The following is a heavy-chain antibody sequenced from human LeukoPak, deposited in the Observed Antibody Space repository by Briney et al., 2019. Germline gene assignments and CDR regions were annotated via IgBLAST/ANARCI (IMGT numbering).Heavy chain of an antibody. CDR3: ARGPRITIFGVVMANDAFDI. CDR1: GYTFTSYG. J-gene: IGHJ3*02. V-gene: IGHV1-18*01. CDR2: ISAYNGNT. Sequence: ASVKVSCKASGYTFTSYGISWVRQAPGQGLEWMGWISAYNGNTNYAQKLQGRVTMTTDTSTSTAYMELRSLRSDDTVVYYCARGPRITIFGVVMANDAFDIWGQGTMVTVSS. D-gene: IGHD3-3*01.